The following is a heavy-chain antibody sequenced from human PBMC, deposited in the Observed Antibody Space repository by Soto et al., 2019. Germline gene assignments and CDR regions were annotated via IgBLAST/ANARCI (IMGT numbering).Heavy chain of an antibody. D-gene: IGHD1-7*01. CDR3: AKDRVGGTFYTPLGF. CDR1: GFNFDNYG. CDR2: ITYDGSFQ. V-gene: IGHV3-30*18. J-gene: IGHJ4*02. Sequence: PGGSLRLSCQASGFNFDNYGIHWVRQAPGKGLEWVAVITYDGSFQYYADSVKGRFTISRDNSKNTLFLHLNTLKPEDTAVYHCAKDRVGGTFYTPLGFWGQGTLVTVSS.